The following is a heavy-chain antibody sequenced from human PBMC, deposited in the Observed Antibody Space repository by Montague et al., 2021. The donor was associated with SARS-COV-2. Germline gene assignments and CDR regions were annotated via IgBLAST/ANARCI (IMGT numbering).Heavy chain of an antibody. CDR2: IDYSGXT. V-gene: IGHV4-30-4*01. CDR3: ARVYVDTAMVYNWFDP. J-gene: IGHJ5*02. D-gene: IGHD5-18*01. CDR1: GGSISSGDYD. Sequence: TLSLTCTVAGGSISSGDYDWSWIRQPPGKGLEWIGYIDYSGXTXYXXXXKXRVTISVDTSKNQCSRKLSSVTAADTAVYYCARVYVDTAMVYNWFDPWGQGTLVTVSS.